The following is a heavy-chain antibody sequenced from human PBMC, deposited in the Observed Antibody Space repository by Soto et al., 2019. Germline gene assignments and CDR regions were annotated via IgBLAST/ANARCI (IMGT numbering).Heavy chain of an antibody. D-gene: IGHD3-10*01. V-gene: IGHV1-46*01. Sequence: QVHLVQSGAEVKRPGVSVKVSCKASGYTFSNYNMHWVRQVPGHWLEWMGIINPSGGGTTYAERFRDRLPVTRDKSTSTVYMELSRLISDDTAIYFCARAPQYGSAGYYYNFWGQGTLVTVSS. CDR1: GYTFSNYN. CDR2: INPSGGGT. CDR3: ARAPQYGSAGYYYNF. J-gene: IGHJ4*02.